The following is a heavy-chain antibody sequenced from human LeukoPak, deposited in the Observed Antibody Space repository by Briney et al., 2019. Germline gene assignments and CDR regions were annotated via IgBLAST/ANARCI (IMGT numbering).Heavy chain of an antibody. J-gene: IGHJ5*02. CDR2: IKSKTDGGTT. V-gene: IGHV3-15*01. Sequence: PGGSLRLSCAASGFTFSNAWMSWVRQAPGKGLERVGRIKSKTDGGTTDYAAPVKGRFTISRDDSKNTLYLQMNSLKTEDTAVYYCTTDLGITMVRGVIPWGQGTLVTVSS. D-gene: IGHD3-10*01. CDR3: TTDLGITMVRGVIP. CDR1: GFTFSNAW.